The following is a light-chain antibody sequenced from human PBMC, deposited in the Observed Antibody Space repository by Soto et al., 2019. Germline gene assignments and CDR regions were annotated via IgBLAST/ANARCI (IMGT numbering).Light chain of an antibody. V-gene: IGKV1-39*01. Sequence: DIQMTKSPSFLSASVGDRVTITCRASQSIGKHLNWYQQKPGKAPKFLVYGVSKLQSGVPSRFTGSGSGTDFTLTVNDLQPEDFATYYCQQSYSSPTTFGQGTRLEIK. CDR1: QSIGKH. J-gene: IGKJ5*01. CDR3: QQSYSSPTT. CDR2: GVS.